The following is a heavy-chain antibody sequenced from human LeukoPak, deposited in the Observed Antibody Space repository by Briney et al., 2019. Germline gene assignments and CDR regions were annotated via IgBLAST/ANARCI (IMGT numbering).Heavy chain of an antibody. J-gene: IGHJ5*02. CDR3: ARDREGYQLQHSAWFDP. D-gene: IGHD2-15*01. CDR2: ISAYSGNA. Sequence: ASVRVSCKASGFTFSTYGFTWVRQAPGQGLEWMGWISAYSGNADYAQKFQDRFTMTTDTSTNTAYMELRSLRSDDTAVYYCARDREGYQLQHSAWFDPWGQGTLVMVSS. V-gene: IGHV1-18*01. CDR1: GFTFSTYG.